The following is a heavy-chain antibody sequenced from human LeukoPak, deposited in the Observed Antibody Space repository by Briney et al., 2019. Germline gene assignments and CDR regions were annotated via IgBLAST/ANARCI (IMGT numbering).Heavy chain of an antibody. CDR2: IIPILGIA. CDR3: ARDPPPFYGSGSPYFDY. J-gene: IGHJ4*02. D-gene: IGHD3-10*01. V-gene: IGHV1-69*04. Sequence: SVKVSCNASGGTFSSYAISWVRQAPGQGLEWMGRIIPILGIANYAQKFQGRVTITADKSTSTAYMELSSLRSEDTAVYYCARDPPPFYGSGSPYFDYWGQGTLVTVSS. CDR1: GGTFSSYA.